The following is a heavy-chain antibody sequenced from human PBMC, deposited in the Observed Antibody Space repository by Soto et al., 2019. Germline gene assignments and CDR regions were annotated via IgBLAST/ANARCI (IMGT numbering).Heavy chain of an antibody. J-gene: IGHJ6*02. Sequence: SETLSLTCTVSGGSISSYYWSWIRQPAGKGLEWIGRIYTSGSTNYNPSLKSRVTMSVDTSKNQFSLKLSSVTAADTAVYYCARDQKRIQLGFNGMDVWGQGTTVTVSS. CDR2: IYTSGST. CDR3: ARDQKRIQLGFNGMDV. D-gene: IGHD5-18*01. V-gene: IGHV4-4*07. CDR1: GGSISSYY.